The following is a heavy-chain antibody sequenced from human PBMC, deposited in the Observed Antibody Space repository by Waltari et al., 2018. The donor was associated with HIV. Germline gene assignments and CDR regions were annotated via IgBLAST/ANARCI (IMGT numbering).Heavy chain of an antibody. CDR3: VRGPSCSGGTCYSLFDY. J-gene: IGHJ4*02. CDR2: VNPGNGNT. CDR1: GYNFTSYG. Sequence: QVQLVQSGAEVKKHGASVTDSCQASGYNFTSYGVHWVRQAPGQRPEWMAWVNPGNGNTKYSRKFQDRLTVTRDESAETAYMVLTSLTSEETAVYYCVRGPSCSGGTCYSLFDYWGQGTLVSVSS. D-gene: IGHD2-15*01. V-gene: IGHV1-3*01.